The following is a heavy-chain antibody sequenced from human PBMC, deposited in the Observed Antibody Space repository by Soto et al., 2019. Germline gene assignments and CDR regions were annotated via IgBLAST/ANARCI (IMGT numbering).Heavy chain of an antibody. D-gene: IGHD2-21*02. CDR3: ARALTAADY. Sequence: QVQLMQSGAEVKKPGASVTISCKASGYTFTSYYIHWVRQAPRQGLEWMAIINPSGGSTNYAQKFQRRGTVTRDTSTRTVNMERSRLSYEDTAVYYCARALTAADYWGQGPLVTVSS. J-gene: IGHJ4*02. CDR1: GYTFTSYY. CDR2: INPSGGST. V-gene: IGHV1-46*01.